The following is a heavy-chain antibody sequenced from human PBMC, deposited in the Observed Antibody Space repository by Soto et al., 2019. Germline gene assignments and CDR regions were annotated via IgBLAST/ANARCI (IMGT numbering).Heavy chain of an antibody. CDR3: AKETYYYDSSGPDY. V-gene: IGHV3-23*01. D-gene: IGHD3-22*01. CDR1: GFTFSSYA. Sequence: GGSLRLSCAASGFTFSSYAMSWVRQAPGKGLEWVSAISGGGGSTYYADSVKGRFTISRDISKNTLYLQINSLRAEDTAVYYCAKETYYYDSSGPDYWGQGTLVTVPS. J-gene: IGHJ4*02. CDR2: ISGGGGST.